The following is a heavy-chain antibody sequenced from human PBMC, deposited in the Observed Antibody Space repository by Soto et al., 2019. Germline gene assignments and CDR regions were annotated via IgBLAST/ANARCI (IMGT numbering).Heavy chain of an antibody. CDR3: ARSGRGEYYDYVWGSRGAFDI. J-gene: IGHJ3*02. D-gene: IGHD3-16*01. CDR2: IYHSGIT. V-gene: IGHV4-38-2*01. Sequence: WETLSLTCAVSGYCISSGDYRGWIRQPTERGLGWLGIIYHSGITSYNPSLRSRVTISLDTSKNQFSLKLSSVTAADTAVYYCARSGRGEYYDYVWGSRGAFDIWGQGTMVTVSS. CDR1: GYCISSGDY.